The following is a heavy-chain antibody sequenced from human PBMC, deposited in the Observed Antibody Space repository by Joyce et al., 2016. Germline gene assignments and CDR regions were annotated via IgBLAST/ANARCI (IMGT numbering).Heavy chain of an antibody. V-gene: IGHV3-23*01. J-gene: IGHJ4*02. CDR1: GFTFSSYA. CDR3: ATWAPTNYDFWSGYSYYFDN. Sequence: EVQLLESGGGLVQPGGSLRLPCAVSGFTFSSYAMSWVRQGPGKRLEWVQTISASGGSTYSADSVKGRFTISRDNSEDSLYLHMSSLRAEDTAVYYCATWAPTNYDFWSGYSYYFDNWGQGTLVTVSS. D-gene: IGHD3-3*01. CDR2: ISASGGST.